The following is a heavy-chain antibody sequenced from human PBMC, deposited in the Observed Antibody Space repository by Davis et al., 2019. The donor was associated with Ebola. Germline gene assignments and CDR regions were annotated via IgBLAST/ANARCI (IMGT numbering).Heavy chain of an antibody. CDR1: GFTFSSYG. CDR2: IWYDGSKK. Sequence: GESLKISCAASGFTFSSYGMHWVRQAPGKGLEWVAVIWYDGSKKYYADSVKGRFTISRDNSKNTLYLQMNSLRAEDTAVYYCTREMFGTEDVWAKGPRSPSP. CDR3: TREMFGTEDV. J-gene: IGHJ6*02. D-gene: IGHD3-16*01. V-gene: IGHV3-33*01.